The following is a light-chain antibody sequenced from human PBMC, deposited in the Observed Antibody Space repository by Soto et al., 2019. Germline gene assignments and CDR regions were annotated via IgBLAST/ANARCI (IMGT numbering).Light chain of an antibody. CDR2: GAS. CDR3: QQRSNWPT. J-gene: IGKJ1*01. V-gene: IGKV3D-20*02. CDR1: QSISRY. Sequence: IVLTQSPGTLSLSPGERTTLSCRASQSISRYLAWYQQKPGQGPRLLIYGASSRATGTPDRFSGSGSGTDFTLTISRLEPEDSAVYYCQQRSNWPTFGQGTKVDIK.